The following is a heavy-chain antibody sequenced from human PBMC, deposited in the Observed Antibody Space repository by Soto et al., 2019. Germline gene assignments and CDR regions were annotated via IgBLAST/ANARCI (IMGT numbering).Heavy chain of an antibody. Sequence: EVQLVESGGGLVQPGGSLRLSCAAFGFTFSSYDMHWVRQATGKGLEWVSAIGTAGDTYYPGSVKGRFTISRENAKNCLYLQMNSLRAGDTAVYYCARYRRYYGMDVWGQGTTVTVSS. CDR2: IGTAGDT. J-gene: IGHJ6*02. V-gene: IGHV3-13*04. CDR3: ARYRRYYGMDV. CDR1: GFTFSSYD.